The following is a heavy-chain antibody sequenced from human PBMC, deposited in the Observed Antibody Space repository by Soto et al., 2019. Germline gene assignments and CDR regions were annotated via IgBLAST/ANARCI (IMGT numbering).Heavy chain of an antibody. CDR3: ARSCIAGNWYFDL. V-gene: IGHV3-30-3*01. J-gene: IGHJ2*01. CDR1: GFTFSSYA. D-gene: IGHD6-13*01. CDR2: ISYDGSNK. Sequence: GGSLRLSCAASGFTFSSYAMHWVRQAPGKGLEWVAVISYDGSNKYYEDSVKGRFTISRDNSKNTLYLEMNSLRAEDTAVYYCARSCIAGNWYFDLWGRGTLVTVSS.